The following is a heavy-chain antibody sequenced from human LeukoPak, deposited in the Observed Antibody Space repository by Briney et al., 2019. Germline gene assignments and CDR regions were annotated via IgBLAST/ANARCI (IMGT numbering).Heavy chain of an antibody. CDR3: ARDSYSYGYGGFDY. V-gene: IGHV4-34*01. D-gene: IGHD5-18*01. CDR1: GGSFSGYY. CDR2: INHSGST. J-gene: IGHJ4*02. Sequence: SETLSLTCAVYGGSFSGYYWSWIRQPPGKGLEWIGEINHSGSTNYNPSLKSRVTISVDTSKNQLSPKLSSVTAADTAVYYCARDSYSYGYGGFDYWGQGILVTVSS.